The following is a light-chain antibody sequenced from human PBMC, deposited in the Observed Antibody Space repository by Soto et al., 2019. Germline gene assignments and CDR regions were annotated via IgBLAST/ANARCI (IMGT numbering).Light chain of an antibody. Sequence: EIVLTQSPGTLSLSPGERATLSCRASQSVSSSYLAWYQQKPGQAPRLLIYGASSRATGIPDRFSGSGSVTDFTLTISRLEPEDFAVYYCQQYGSSPITVGPGTKVDIK. J-gene: IGKJ3*01. V-gene: IGKV3-20*01. CDR1: QSVSSSY. CDR3: QQYGSSPIT. CDR2: GAS.